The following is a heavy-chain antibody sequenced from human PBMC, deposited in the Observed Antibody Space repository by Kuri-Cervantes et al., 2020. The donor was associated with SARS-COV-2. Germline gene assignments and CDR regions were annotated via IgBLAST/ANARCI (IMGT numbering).Heavy chain of an antibody. J-gene: IGHJ6*02. D-gene: IGHD2-15*01. CDR3: ARDLICSTCDTPDYYGMDV. Sequence: GESLKISCAASGFPVASNYINWVRQAPEKGLEWVSSIYSGGSTHYAESLKGRFTTSRDTSKNTVYLQMNSLRGEDTGVYYCARDLICSTCDTPDYYGMDVWGQGTTVTVSS. V-gene: IGHV3-66*01. CDR1: GFPVASNY. CDR2: IYSGGST.